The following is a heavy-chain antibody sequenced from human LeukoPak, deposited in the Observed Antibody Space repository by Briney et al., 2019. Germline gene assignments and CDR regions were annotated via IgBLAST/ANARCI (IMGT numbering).Heavy chain of an antibody. D-gene: IGHD5-18*01. CDR3: AREGSGYTYGRGSYFDY. CDR2: INPNSGDT. V-gene: IGHV1-2*06. J-gene: IGHJ4*01. CDR1: GYTLTVYY. Sequence: GASVKVSCKASGYTLTVYYIHWVRQAPGQGLEWMGRINPNSGDTNFAQKFQGRVTMTRDTSISTAYMDLSGLRPDDTAVYYYAREGSGYTYGRGSYFDYWGHGILVTVSS.